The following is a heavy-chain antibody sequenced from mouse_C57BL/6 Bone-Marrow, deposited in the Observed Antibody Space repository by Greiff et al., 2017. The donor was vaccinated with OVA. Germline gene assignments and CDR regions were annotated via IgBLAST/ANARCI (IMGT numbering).Heavy chain of an antibody. V-gene: IGHV2-2*01. CDR1: GFSLTSYG. CDR3: ARGRGLDY. CDR2: IWSGGST. Sequence: QVQLQQSGPGLVQPSQSLSITCTVSGFSLTSYGVHWVRQSPGKGLAWLGVIWSGGSTDYNAAFISRLSISKDNSKSQVFFKMNSLQADDTAIYYCARGRGLDYWGQGTTLTVSS. J-gene: IGHJ2*01.